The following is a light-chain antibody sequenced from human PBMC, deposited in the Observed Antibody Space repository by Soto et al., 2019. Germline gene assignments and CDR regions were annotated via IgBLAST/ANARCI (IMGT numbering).Light chain of an antibody. CDR3: FSYAGSSIWV. V-gene: IGLV2-23*02. J-gene: IGLJ3*02. Sequence: QSALTQPASVSGSPGQSITISCTGTRSDIGSYNNVAWYQKHPGKAPRVMIFGVTKRPSGISNRFFGSKSGSTASLTIFGLQAEDEADYFCFSYAGSSIWVFGGGTKLTVL. CDR2: GVT. CDR1: RSDIGSYNN.